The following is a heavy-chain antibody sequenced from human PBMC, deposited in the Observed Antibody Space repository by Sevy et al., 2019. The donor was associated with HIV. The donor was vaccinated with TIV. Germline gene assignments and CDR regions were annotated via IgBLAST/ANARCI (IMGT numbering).Heavy chain of an antibody. V-gene: IGHV3-7*03. Sequence: GGSLRLSCAASRFTFSSYWMSWVRQAPGKGLEWVANIMQDGSEKYYVDSVKGRFTISRDNAKNSLYLQMNSLRAEDTAVYYCARDPGYYGSGSYPYYYYYMDVWGKGTTVTVSS. CDR1: RFTFSSYW. D-gene: IGHD3-10*01. J-gene: IGHJ6*03. CDR3: ARDPGYYGSGSYPYYYYYMDV. CDR2: IMQDGSEK.